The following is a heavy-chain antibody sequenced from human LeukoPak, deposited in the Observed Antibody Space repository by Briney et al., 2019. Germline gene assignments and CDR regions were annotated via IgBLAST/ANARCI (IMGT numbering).Heavy chain of an antibody. J-gene: IGHJ4*02. D-gene: IGHD4-17*01. V-gene: IGHV3-21*01. CDR2: ISSSSSYI. CDR3: ARDRSYGEVDY. CDR1: GFTFSSYA. Sequence: GGSLRLSCAASGFTFSSYAMSWVRQAPGKGLEWVSSISSSSSYIYYADSVKGRFTISRDNAKNSLYLQMNSLRAEDTAVYYCARDRSYGEVDYWGQGTLVTVSS.